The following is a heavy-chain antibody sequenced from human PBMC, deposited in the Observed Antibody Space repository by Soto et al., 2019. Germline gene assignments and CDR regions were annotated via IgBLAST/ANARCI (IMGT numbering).Heavy chain of an antibody. CDR3: AIRTGQLAIISECDGNWFFAV. CDR2: INPVSGAT. D-gene: IGHD6-13*01. J-gene: IGHJ2*01. Sequence: GKGLEWVRWINPVSGATNLPQRFQGRVTMTSDTSINTAYMELSSLRSDDTAVYYCAIRTGQLAIISECDGNWFFAVWGRGTLVPVS. V-gene: IGHV1-2*02.